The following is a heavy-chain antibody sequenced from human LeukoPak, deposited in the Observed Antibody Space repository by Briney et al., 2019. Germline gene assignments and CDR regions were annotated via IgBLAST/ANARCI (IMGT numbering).Heavy chain of an antibody. CDR1: GGSISSLY. Sequence: PSETLSLTCSVSGGSISSLYWSWIRQPPGKGLEWIGYIYYAGSTNYNPSLKSQVTMFVDMSKNQFSLRLSSVTAADTAVYYCARHRAYSSSSPFDHWGQGTLVTVSS. V-gene: IGHV4-59*08. D-gene: IGHD6-6*01. CDR3: ARHRAYSSSSPFDH. J-gene: IGHJ4*02. CDR2: IYYAGST.